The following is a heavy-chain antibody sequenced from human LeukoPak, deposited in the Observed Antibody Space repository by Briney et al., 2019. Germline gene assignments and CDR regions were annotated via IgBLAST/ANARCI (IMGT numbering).Heavy chain of an antibody. D-gene: IGHD4-23*01. CDR3: AREGRWGMKYYFDF. CDR1: GGSLSSHY. J-gene: IGHJ4*02. CDR2: IYHTGST. Sequence: PSETLSLTCNVSGGSLSSHYWSWVRQSPEKGLEWIGLIYHTGSTHYNPSLRSRFAISVDTSKNKLFLNVKSVTAADTAVYYCAREGRWGMKYYFDFWGQGTLVIVSS. V-gene: IGHV4-59*11.